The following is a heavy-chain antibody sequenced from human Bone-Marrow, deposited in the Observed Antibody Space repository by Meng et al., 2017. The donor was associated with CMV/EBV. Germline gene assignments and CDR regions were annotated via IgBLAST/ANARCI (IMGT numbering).Heavy chain of an antibody. J-gene: IGHJ5*02. CDR3: AREIAARLEADWFDP. CDR2: IKHRAEKFAT. Sequence: GGSLRLSCAASGFIFSDHYVDWVRQAPGKGLEWVGRIKHRAEKFATEYAASVKGRFTISRDESERSLYLQMNSLKSEDTAMYYCAREIAARLEADWFDPWGQGTLVTVSS. D-gene: IGHD6-6*01. CDR1: GFIFSDHY. V-gene: IGHV3-72*01.